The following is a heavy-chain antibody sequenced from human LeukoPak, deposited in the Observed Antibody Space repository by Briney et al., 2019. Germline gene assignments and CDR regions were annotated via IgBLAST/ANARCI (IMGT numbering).Heavy chain of an antibody. CDR2: INPNSADT. Sequence: ASVKVSCKASGYTFTAYYMHWVRQAPGQGLEWMGWINPNSADTKIAQKFQGRVTMTRDTSISTAYMELSSLTSDDTAVYYCARGPNYYDSSGFQYRDWGQGTLVTVSS. CDR1: GYTFTAYY. V-gene: IGHV1-2*02. J-gene: IGHJ4*02. CDR3: ARGPNYYDSSGFQYRD. D-gene: IGHD3-22*01.